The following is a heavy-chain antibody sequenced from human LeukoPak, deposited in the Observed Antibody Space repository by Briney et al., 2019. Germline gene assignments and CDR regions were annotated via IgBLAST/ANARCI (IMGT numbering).Heavy chain of an antibody. CDR1: GFTFSSYN. J-gene: IGHJ4*02. CDR2: ISSSSAYI. D-gene: IGHD5-24*01. V-gene: IGHV3-21*04. Sequence: PGGSLTLSCAASGFTFSSYNMNWVRQAPGKGLEWVSSISSSSAYIYYADSVKGRFTISRDNAKNTLFLQMNSLRAEDTAVYYCAKREARSFEFWGQGTLVTVSS. CDR3: AKREARSFEF.